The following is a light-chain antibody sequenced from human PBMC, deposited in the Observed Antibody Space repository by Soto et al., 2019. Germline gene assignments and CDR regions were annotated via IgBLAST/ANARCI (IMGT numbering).Light chain of an antibody. CDR1: QSISSSS. Sequence: EIVLTQSPGTLSLSPGERATLSCRASQSISSSSSAWYQQRPGQAPRLLIYVASSRATGIPDRFSGSGSGTDFTLTISRLEPEDFAVYYCQHYDSSLWTFGQGTQGGYQ. CDR2: VAS. V-gene: IGKV3-20*01. CDR3: QHYDSSLWT. J-gene: IGKJ1*01.